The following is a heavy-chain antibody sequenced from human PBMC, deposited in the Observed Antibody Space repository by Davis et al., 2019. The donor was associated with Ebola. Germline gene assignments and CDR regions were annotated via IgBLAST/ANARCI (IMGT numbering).Heavy chain of an antibody. CDR2: ISAYNGNT. D-gene: IGHD3-10*01. CDR1: GYTFTSYG. CDR3: ARVRGSGSYYRWFDP. V-gene: IGHV1-18*04. Sequence: ASVKVSCKASGYTFTSYGLSWVRQAPGQGLEWMGWISAYNGNTNYAQKLQGRVTMTTDTSTSTAYMELRSLRSDDTAVYYCARVRGSGSYYRWFDPWGQGTLVTVSS. J-gene: IGHJ5*02.